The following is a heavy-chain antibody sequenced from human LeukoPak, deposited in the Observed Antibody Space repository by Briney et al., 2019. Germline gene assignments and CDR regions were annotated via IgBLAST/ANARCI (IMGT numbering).Heavy chain of an antibody. J-gene: IGHJ4*02. CDR1: GGSISSYY. D-gene: IGHD3-10*01. V-gene: IGHV4-59*01. Sequence: PSETLSLTCTVSGGSISSYYWSWIRQPPGKGLEWIGYIYYSGSTNYNPSLKSRVTISVDTSKNQFSLKLSSVNAADTAVYYCARVNSPYYYGSGSYEFDYWGQGTLVTVSS. CDR3: ARVNSPYYYGSGSYEFDY. CDR2: IYYSGST.